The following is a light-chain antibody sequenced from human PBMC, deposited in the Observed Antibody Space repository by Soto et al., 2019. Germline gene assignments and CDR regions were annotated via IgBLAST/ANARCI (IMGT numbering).Light chain of an antibody. CDR3: QQSHSTPLT. CDR1: FRISKY. Sequence: DIQVIQSPSSLSASVGDRVNITCRASFRISKYLHWYQQRPGTAPNLLIYGASTLQTGVPSRFSGSGSGTDFTLSINNLQPEDAATYYCQQSHSTPLTFGGGTKLEI. CDR2: GAS. V-gene: IGKV1-39*01. J-gene: IGKJ4*01.